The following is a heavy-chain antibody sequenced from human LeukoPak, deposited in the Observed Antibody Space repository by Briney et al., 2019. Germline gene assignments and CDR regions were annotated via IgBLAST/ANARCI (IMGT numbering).Heavy chain of an antibody. CDR2: ISITGST. D-gene: IGHD5-24*01. V-gene: IGHV4-4*07. CDR1: GGSITTHY. J-gene: IGHJ4*02. Sequence: PSDTLSLTCAVSGGSITTHYWSWIRQPAGKGLEWIGRISITGSTNYNPSLKSRVTMSIDTSKNQFSLNLSSVTAADTAVYYCAREVEMATQFDCWDQGTLVTVSS. CDR3: AREVEMATQFDC.